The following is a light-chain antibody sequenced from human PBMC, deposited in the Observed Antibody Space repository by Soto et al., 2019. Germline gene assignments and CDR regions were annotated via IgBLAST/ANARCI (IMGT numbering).Light chain of an antibody. CDR1: SSDVGNYNL. CDR3: SSYTTSSTRV. CDR2: EGN. V-gene: IGLV2-14*02. J-gene: IGLJ3*02. Sequence: QSALTQPASVSGSPGQSITISCIGASSDVGNYNLVSWYQQHPGKAPKLIIYEGNKRPSGVSNRCSGSKSGNTASLTISGRQAEDEADYYCSSYTTSSTRVFVGGTKLTVL.